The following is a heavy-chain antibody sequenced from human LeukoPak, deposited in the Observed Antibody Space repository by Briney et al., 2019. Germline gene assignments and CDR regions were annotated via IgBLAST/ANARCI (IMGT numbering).Heavy chain of an antibody. V-gene: IGHV3-9*01. J-gene: IGHJ6*02. CDR2: ISWNSGSI. D-gene: IGHD2-15*01. CDR1: GFTFDDYA. CDR3: AKEMGRYCSGGSFSIYYGMDV. Sequence: GGSLRLSCAASGFTFDDYAMHWVRQAPGKGLEWVSGISWNSGSIGYADSVKGRFTISRDNAKNSLYLQMNSLRAEDTALYYSAKEMGRYCSGGSFSIYYGMDVWGQGTTVTVSS.